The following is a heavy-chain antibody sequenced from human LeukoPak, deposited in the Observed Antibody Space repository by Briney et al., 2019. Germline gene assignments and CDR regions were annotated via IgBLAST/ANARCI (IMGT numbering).Heavy chain of an antibody. D-gene: IGHD5-12*01. CDR1: GFTFSSNG. Sequence: GGSLRLSCAASGFTFSSNGMPWVRQAPGKGLEGVALIWYDGSNKYYADSVRGRFTISRDNSKNTLYLQMGSLRAEDTAVYYCARATSGYADYWGQGTLVTVSS. V-gene: IGHV3-33*01. CDR2: IWYDGSNK. J-gene: IGHJ4*02. CDR3: ARATSGYADY.